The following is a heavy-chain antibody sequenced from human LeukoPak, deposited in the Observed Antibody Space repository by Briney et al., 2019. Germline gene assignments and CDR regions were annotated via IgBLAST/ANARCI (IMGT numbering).Heavy chain of an antibody. CDR2: IIPILGIA. J-gene: IGHJ4*02. V-gene: IGHV1-69*04. D-gene: IGHD5-12*01. CDR1: GGTFSSYA. Sequence: SVKVSCKASGGTFSSYAISWVRQAPGQGLEWMGRIIPILGIANYAQKFQGRVTITADKSTSTAYMELSSLRSEDTAVYYCARVGGGYSGYDLAHFDYWGQGTLVTVSS. CDR3: ARVGGGYSGYDLAHFDY.